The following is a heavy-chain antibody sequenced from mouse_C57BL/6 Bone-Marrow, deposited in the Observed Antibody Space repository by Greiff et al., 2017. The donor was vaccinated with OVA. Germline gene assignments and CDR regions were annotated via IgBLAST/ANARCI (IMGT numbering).Heavy chain of an antibody. J-gene: IGHJ3*01. CDR3: TTPYGFAY. V-gene: IGHV14-4*01. Sequence: EVKLVESGAELVRPGASVKLSCTASGFNIKDDYMHWVKQRPEQGLEWIGWIDPENGDTEYASKFQGKATITADTSSNTAYLQLSSLTSEDTAVYYCTTPYGFAYWGQGTLVTVSA. D-gene: IGHD1-1*01. CDR2: IDPENGDT. CDR1: GFNIKDDY.